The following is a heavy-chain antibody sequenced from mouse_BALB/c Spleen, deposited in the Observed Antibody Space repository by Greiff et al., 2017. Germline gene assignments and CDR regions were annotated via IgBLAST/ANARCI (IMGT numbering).Heavy chain of an antibody. CDR1: GFSLTSYG. J-gene: IGHJ4*01. CDR3: ARDMGYYGSSYAMDY. Sequence: VQGVESGPGLVAPSQSLSITCTVSGFSLTSYGVHWVRQPPGKGLEWLGVIWAGGSTNYNSALMSRLSISKDNSKSQVFLKMNSLQTDDTAMYYCARDMGYYGSSYAMDYWGQGTSVTVSS. CDR2: IWAGGST. V-gene: IGHV2-9*02. D-gene: IGHD1-1*01.